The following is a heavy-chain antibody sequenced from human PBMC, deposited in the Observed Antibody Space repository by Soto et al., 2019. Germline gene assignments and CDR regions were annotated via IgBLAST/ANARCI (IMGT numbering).Heavy chain of an antibody. J-gene: IGHJ4*02. CDR2: ISYDGSNK. V-gene: IGHV3-30-3*01. CDR1: GFTFRSYA. Sequence: PGGSLRLSCGASGFTFRSYAMHGVRQTPGKGLEGVAVISYDGSNKHYADSVKGRFSISRDNAKNMLYLQMDSLSSEDTAVYYCVRSMIIVVRLIGLDYWGQGTLVTVSS. D-gene: IGHD3-22*01. CDR3: VRSMIIVVRLIGLDY.